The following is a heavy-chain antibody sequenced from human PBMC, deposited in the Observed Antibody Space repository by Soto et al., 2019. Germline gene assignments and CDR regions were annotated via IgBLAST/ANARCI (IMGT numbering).Heavy chain of an antibody. V-gene: IGHV3-30-3*01. CDR2: ISYDGSNK. Sequence: SLRLSCAASGFTFSSYAMHWVRQAPGKGLEWVAVISYDGSNKYYADSVKGRFTISRDNSKNTLYLQMNSLRAEDTAVYYCARDRNLGIVVVPAAMEGFFDYWGQGTLATVSS. CDR3: ARDRNLGIVVVPAAMEGFFDY. J-gene: IGHJ4*02. CDR1: GFTFSSYA. D-gene: IGHD2-2*01.